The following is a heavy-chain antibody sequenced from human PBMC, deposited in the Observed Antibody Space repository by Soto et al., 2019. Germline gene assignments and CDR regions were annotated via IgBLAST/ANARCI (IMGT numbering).Heavy chain of an antibody. V-gene: IGHV1-18*01. CDR2: ISAYNGNT. CDR3: ARGYSSGWYWDYYYYGMDV. J-gene: IGHJ6*02. Sequence: ASVKVSCKASGYTFTGYGIGWVRQAPGQGLEWMGWISAYNGNTNYAQKLQGRVTMTTDTSTSTAYMELRSLRSDDTAVYYCARGYSSGWYWDYYYYGMDVWGQGTTVTVSS. D-gene: IGHD6-19*01. CDR1: GYTFTGYG.